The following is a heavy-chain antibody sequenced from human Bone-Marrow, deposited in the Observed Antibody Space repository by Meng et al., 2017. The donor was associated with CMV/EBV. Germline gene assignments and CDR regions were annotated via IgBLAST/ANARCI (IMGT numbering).Heavy chain of an antibody. CDR2: VDWDDDE. CDR3: ARMRGYNYGGAFDL. J-gene: IGHJ3*01. CDR1: GFSLSTSGVG. D-gene: IGHD5-18*01. V-gene: IGHV2-70D*14. Sequence: SGPTLVKPTQTLTLTCTFSGFSLSTSGVGVGWIRQPPGKALEWLARVDWDDDEFYSTSLKTRLTISKDTSKNQVVLTMTNMDPVDTATYYCARMRGYNYGGAFDLWGQGTMVTVPS.